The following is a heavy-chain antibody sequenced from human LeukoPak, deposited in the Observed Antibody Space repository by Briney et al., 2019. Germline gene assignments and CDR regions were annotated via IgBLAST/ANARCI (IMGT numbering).Heavy chain of an antibody. CDR1: GYTFTSYD. J-gene: IGHJ4*02. V-gene: IGHV1-8*01. Sequence: ASVKVSCKASGYTFTSYDINWVRQATGQGLEWMGWMNPNSGNTGYAQKFQGRVTMTRNTSISTAYMELSSLRSEDTAVYYCARSLGVAAAGTIDYWGQGILVTVSS. D-gene: IGHD6-13*01. CDR3: ARSLGVAAAGTIDY. CDR2: MNPNSGNT.